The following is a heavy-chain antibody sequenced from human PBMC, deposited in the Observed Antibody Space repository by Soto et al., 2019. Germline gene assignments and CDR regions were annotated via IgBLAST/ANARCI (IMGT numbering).Heavy chain of an antibody. CDR2: IKTDGSET. CDR3: TSDRYPRFYHGSGSYPYY. CDR1: GFTFSSFW. J-gene: IGHJ4*02. D-gene: IGHD3-10*01. Sequence: GGSLRLSCASSGFTFSSFWMSWVRQAPGKGLEWVANIKTDGSETHYVDSVKGRFTISRDNPKTSLFLQMNSLRVEDTAVYFCTSDRYPRFYHGSGSYPYYWGQGTPVTVSS. V-gene: IGHV3-7*03.